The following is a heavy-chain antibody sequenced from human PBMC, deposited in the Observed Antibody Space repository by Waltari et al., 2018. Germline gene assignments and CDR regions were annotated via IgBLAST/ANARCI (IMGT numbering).Heavy chain of an antibody. CDR3: ARXADDYGDYCFDX. Sequence: QLQESGXGLXXPSEXLSLTCXVSGYSISSXYYWGWIRQPPGQGLEWIGSIYHSGSTXYNPSLKSRVXISVDTSKNQFSLKLSSXTAADTAVXYXARXADDYGDYCFDXWGQGTLVTVSS. CDR2: IYHSGST. CDR1: GYSISSXYY. V-gene: IGHV4-38-2*01. J-gene: IGHJ4*02. D-gene: IGHD4-17*01.